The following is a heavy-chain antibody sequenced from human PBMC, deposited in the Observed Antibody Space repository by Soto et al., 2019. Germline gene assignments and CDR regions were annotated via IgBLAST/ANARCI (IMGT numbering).Heavy chain of an antibody. D-gene: IGHD3-10*01. Sequence: QVQLVQSGAEVKKPGSSVKVSCKASGGTFSSYAISWVRQAPGQGLEWMGGIIPIFGTANYAQKFQGRVPITADKSTSTAYMELSSLRSEDKAVYYCAALWFGESPAGMDVWGQGTTVTVSS. J-gene: IGHJ6*02. CDR1: GGTFSSYA. CDR2: IIPIFGTA. V-gene: IGHV1-69*06. CDR3: AALWFGESPAGMDV.